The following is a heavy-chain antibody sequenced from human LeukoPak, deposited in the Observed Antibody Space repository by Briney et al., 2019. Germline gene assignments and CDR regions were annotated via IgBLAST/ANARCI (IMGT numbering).Heavy chain of an antibody. CDR2: ISGSGGNT. V-gene: IGHV3-23*01. D-gene: IGHD3-10*01. CDR1: GITLSNYG. CDR3: AKVESMIRSIRRGMDV. Sequence: GGSLRLSCAVSGITLSNYGMSWVRQAPGKGLEWVSGISGSGGNTYYADSVKGRFTISRDSSKNTLYLQMSSLRAEDTAVYYCAKVESMIRSIRRGMDVWGQGTLVTVSS. J-gene: IGHJ4*02.